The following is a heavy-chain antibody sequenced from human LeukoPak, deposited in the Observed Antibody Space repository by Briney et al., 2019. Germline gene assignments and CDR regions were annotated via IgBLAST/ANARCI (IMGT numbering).Heavy chain of an antibody. CDR1: GGSISSYY. D-gene: IGHD4-23*01. CDR3: ARGEYGVNSGFWGLFDH. Sequence: SQTLSLTCTVSGGSISSYYWSWIRQPPGKGLERIGYIFSSGSTNYNPSLKSRVTISVDTSKNQFSLKLTSVTAADTAVYCWARGEYGVNSGFWGLFDHWGQGTLVTVSS. CDR2: IFSSGST. V-gene: IGHV4-59*01. J-gene: IGHJ4*02.